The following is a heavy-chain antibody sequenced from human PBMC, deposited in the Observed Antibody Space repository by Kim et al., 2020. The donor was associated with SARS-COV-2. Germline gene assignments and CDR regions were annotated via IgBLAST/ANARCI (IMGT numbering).Heavy chain of an antibody. V-gene: IGHV3-30*04. CDR3: ARVKGGSYFNAFDI. CDR2: ISYDGSNK. D-gene: IGHD1-26*01. Sequence: GGSLRLSCAASGFTFSSYAMHWVRKAPGKGLEWVAVISYDGSNKYYADSVKGRFTVSRDNSKNTLYLQMNSLRAEDTAVYYCARVKGGSYFNAFDIWGQGTMVTVSS. CDR1: GFTFSSYA. J-gene: IGHJ3*02.